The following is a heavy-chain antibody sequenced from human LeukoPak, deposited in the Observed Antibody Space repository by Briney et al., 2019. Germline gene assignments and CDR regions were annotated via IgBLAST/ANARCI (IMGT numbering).Heavy chain of an antibody. CDR3: ARHKDYYYSYMDV. CDR2: IYYSGST. J-gene: IGHJ6*03. Sequence: PSETLSLTCSVSGDSISTSSYYWGWIRQPPGKGLEWIGTIYYSGSTYHNPSLTSRVTISVDTSKNQFSLKLSSVTAADTAVYYCARHKDYYYSYMDVWGKGTTVTISS. CDR1: GDSISTSSYY. V-gene: IGHV4-39*01.